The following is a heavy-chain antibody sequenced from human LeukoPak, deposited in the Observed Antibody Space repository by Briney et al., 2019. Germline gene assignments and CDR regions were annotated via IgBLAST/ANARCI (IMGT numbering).Heavy chain of an antibody. D-gene: IGHD6-13*01. Sequence: ASVKVSCKASGYTFTSYYMHWVRQAPGQGLEWMGIINPSGGSTSYAQKFQGRVTMTRDMPTSTVYMELSSLRSEDTAVYYCARDGAAATFDYWGQGTLVTVSS. J-gene: IGHJ4*02. CDR3: ARDGAAATFDY. V-gene: IGHV1-46*01. CDR2: INPSGGST. CDR1: GYTFTSYY.